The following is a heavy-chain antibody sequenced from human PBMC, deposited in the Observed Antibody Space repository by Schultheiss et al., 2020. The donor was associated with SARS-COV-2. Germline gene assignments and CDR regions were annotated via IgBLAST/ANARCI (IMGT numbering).Heavy chain of an antibody. V-gene: IGHV3-23*01. CDR3: ARALRGYCSGGSCADFDY. CDR2: ISGSGGST. Sequence: GGSLRLSCAASGFTFSSYAMSWVRQAPGKGLEWVSAISGSGGSTYYADSVKGRFTISRDNSKNTLYPQMNSLRAEDTAVYYCARALRGYCSGGSCADFDYWGQGTLVTVSS. CDR1: GFTFSSYA. D-gene: IGHD2-15*01. J-gene: IGHJ4*02.